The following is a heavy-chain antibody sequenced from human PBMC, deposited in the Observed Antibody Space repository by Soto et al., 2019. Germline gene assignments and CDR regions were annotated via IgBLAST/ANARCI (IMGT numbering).Heavy chain of an antibody. CDR1: GGSISSYY. CDR3: ASLEGFYGDYYFDY. V-gene: IGHV4-59*08. J-gene: IGHJ4*02. Sequence: KPSETLSLTCTVSGGSISSYYWSWIRQPPGKGLEWIGYIYYSGSTNYNPSLKSRVTISVDTSKNQFSLKLSSVTAADTAVYYCASLEGFYGDYYFDYWGQGTLVTVSS. D-gene: IGHD4-17*01. CDR2: IYYSGST.